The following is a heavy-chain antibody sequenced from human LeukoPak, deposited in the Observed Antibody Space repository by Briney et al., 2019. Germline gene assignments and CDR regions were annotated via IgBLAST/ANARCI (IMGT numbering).Heavy chain of an antibody. CDR3: GTVTRSISYNY. J-gene: IGHJ4*02. Sequence: GGSLRLSCAASGFTFSDYAMSWVRQAPGKGLEWLSVISGGSSGSTYYADSVTGRFTVSRDNAKNSLYLQMNSLRAEDTAVYYCGTVTRSISYNYWGQGTLVTVSS. CDR2: ISGGSSGST. CDR1: GFTFSDYA. V-gene: IGHV3-23*01. D-gene: IGHD6-13*01.